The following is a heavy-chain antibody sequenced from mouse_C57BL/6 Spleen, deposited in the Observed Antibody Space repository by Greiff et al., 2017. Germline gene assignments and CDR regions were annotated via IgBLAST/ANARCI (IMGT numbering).Heavy chain of an antibody. J-gene: IGHJ4*01. D-gene: IGHD1-1*01. CDR2: IDPEDGDT. Sequence: EVKLMESGAELVRPGASVKLSCTASGFNIKDYYMHWVKQRPEQGLEWIGRIDPEDGDTEYAPKFQGKATMTADTSSNTAYLQLSSLTSEDTAVYYCTTEGVDYYGSRAMDYWGQGTSVTVSS. V-gene: IGHV14-1*01. CDR3: TTEGVDYYGSRAMDY. CDR1: GFNIKDYY.